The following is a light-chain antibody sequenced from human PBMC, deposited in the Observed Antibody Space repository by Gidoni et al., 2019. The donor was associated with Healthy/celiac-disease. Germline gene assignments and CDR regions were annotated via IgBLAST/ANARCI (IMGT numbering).Light chain of an antibody. Sequence: EIVMKQSPATLSVSPGESATLSCRASQSVSSNLAWYQQKPGQAPRLLIYGATTRATGIPARCSGSGSGTEFTLTISSLQSEDFAVYYCQQYNTWPSYTFGQGTKLEIK. CDR3: QQYNTWPSYT. J-gene: IGKJ2*01. V-gene: IGKV3-15*01. CDR2: GAT. CDR1: QSVSSN.